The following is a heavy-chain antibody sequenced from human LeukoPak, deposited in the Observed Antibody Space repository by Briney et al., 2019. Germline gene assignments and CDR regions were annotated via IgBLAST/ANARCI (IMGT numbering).Heavy chain of an antibody. V-gene: IGHV1-8*01. D-gene: IGHD1-26*01. Sequence: GASVKVSCKASGYTFTIYDFNWVRQAPGQGLEWMGWMNPKTGNTGYAQNFQGRVSMTSNTSITTAYMELSSLRSEDTAVYYCARGLGSPVGQWGQGTLVTVSS. CDR1: GYTFTIYD. CDR2: MNPKTGNT. J-gene: IGHJ4*02. CDR3: ARGLGSPVGQ.